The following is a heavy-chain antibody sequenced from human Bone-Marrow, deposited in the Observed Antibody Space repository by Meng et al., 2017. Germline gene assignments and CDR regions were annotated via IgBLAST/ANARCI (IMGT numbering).Heavy chain of an antibody. Sequence: ETLSLTCAASGFTFSNYWLSWLRQAPGKGLEWLANIKQDGSEKYYIDSVKGRFTISRDNARNSLYVQMNGLRAEDTAVYYCARTANSGSSYYFDYWGQGTLVTVSS. CDR3: ARTANSGSSYYFDY. D-gene: IGHD1-26*01. J-gene: IGHJ4*02. CDR2: IKQDGSEK. CDR1: GFTFSNYW. V-gene: IGHV3-7*01.